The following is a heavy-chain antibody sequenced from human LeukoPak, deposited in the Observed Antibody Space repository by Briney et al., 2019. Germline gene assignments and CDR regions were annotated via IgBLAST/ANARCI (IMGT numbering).Heavy chain of an antibody. V-gene: IGHV3-23*01. D-gene: IGHD3-22*01. CDR1: EFTFSNYA. CDR2: ISGNGGKI. CDR3: AKRDYYDSSGYAPLFDY. Sequence: GGSLRLSCAASEFTFSNYATAWVRQAPGEGLEWVSGISGNGGKIYYADSVKGRFTISRDNSKNTLYLQMNSLRGEDTAVYFCAKRDYYDSSGYAPLFDYWGQGTLVTVSP. J-gene: IGHJ4*02.